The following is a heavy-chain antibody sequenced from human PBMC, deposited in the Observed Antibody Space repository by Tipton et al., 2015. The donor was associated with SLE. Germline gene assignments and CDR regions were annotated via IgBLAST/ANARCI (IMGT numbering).Heavy chain of an antibody. Sequence: TLSLTCSVSGGSIRSSSFYWGWIRQPPGKGLEWIGTVYYTGTTYYNPSLKSRVIISLDTSRNHFSLKLTSVTAADTAVYFCARDRDIVLEPVPIPPAFDIWGQGTTVTVSS. CDR3: ARDRDIVLEPVPIPPAFDI. D-gene: IGHD2-8*02. CDR2: VYYTGTT. V-gene: IGHV4-39*07. CDR1: GGSIRSSSFY. J-gene: IGHJ3*02.